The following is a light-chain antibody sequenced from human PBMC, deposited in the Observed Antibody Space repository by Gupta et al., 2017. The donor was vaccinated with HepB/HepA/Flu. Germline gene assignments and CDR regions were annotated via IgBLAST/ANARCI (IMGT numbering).Light chain of an antibody. CDR2: EVS. J-gene: IGLJ3*02. CDR3: CSYAGSSTWV. V-gene: IGLV2-23*02. Sequence: QSALTQPASVSGSPGPSITISCTGTNSDVGSYNLVSWYQQHPGKAPKLMIYEVSKRPSGVSNRFSGSKSGNTASLTISGLQAEDESDYYCCSYAGSSTWVFGGGTKLTVL. CDR1: NSDVGSYNL.